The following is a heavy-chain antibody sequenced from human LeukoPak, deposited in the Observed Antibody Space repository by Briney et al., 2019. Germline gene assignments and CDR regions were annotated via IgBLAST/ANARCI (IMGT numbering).Heavy chain of an antibody. J-gene: IGHJ4*02. Sequence: SETLSLTCTVSGGSVSSGGYYWSWIRQPPGKGLEWIGYIYYSGSTNYNPSLKSRVTISVDTSKNQFSLKLSSVTAADTAVYYCARAGAVTTSFDYWGQGTLVTVSS. CDR3: ARAGAVTTSFDY. D-gene: IGHD4-11*01. CDR2: IYYSGST. V-gene: IGHV4-61*08. CDR1: GGSVSSGGYY.